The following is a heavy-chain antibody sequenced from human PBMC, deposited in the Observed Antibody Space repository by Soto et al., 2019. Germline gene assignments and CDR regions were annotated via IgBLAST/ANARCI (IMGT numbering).Heavy chain of an antibody. Sequence: QLQLQESGPGLVKPSETLSLTCTVSGGSISSSSYYWGWIRQPPGKGLEWIGSIYYSGSNYYNPPLQSGVTNSVRRSNKQFSRKEGGVTAPGTDVYLFAGKGGGSTDDYWGQGTLVTVSS. CDR3: AGKGGGSTDDY. V-gene: IGHV4-39*01. J-gene: IGHJ4*02. D-gene: IGHD3-16*01. CDR1: GGSISSSSYY. CDR2: IYYSGSN.